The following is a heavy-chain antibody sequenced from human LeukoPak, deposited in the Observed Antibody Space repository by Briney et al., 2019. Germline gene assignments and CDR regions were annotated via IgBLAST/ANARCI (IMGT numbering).Heavy chain of an antibody. CDR1: GGSFSGYY. J-gene: IGHJ4*02. CDR2: INHSEST. Sequence: MASETLSLTCAVYGGSFSGYYWSWIRQPPGKGLEWIGEINHSESTNYNPSLKSRVTISVDTSKNQFSLKLSSVTAADTAVYYCARGKWLRSSFDYWGQGALVTVSS. V-gene: IGHV4-34*01. CDR3: ARGKWLRSSFDY. D-gene: IGHD5-12*01.